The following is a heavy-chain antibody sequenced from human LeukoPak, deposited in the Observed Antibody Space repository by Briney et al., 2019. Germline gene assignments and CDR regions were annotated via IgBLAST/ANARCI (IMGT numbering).Heavy chain of an antibody. CDR3: AMVTAIPNFDY. D-gene: IGHD2-21*02. J-gene: IGHJ4*02. CDR1: GYTFIGYY. V-gene: IGHV1-2*02. Sequence: ASVKVSCKASGYTFIGYYMHWVRQAPGQGLEWMGWINPNSGGTNYAQEFQGRVTMTRDTSISTAYMELSRLGSDDTAVYYCAMVTAIPNFDYWGQGTRVTVSS. CDR2: INPNSGGT.